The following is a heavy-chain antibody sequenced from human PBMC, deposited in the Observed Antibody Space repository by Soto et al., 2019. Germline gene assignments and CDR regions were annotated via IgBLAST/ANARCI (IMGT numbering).Heavy chain of an antibody. V-gene: IGHV4-59*03. D-gene: IGHD6-13*01. CDR1: GGSISNYY. CDR3: ATRDSSRFY. CDR2: IFYSGST. Sequence: SETLSLTCTVSGGSISNYYWSWIRQPPGRGLEWIGHIFYSGSTNYNPALKSRVTISVDTSKSQFSLKLSSVTAADTAVYYCATRDSSRFYWGQGTLVTVSS. J-gene: IGHJ4*02.